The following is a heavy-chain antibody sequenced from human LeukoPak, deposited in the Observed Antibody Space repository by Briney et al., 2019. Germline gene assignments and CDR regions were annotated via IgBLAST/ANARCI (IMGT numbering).Heavy chain of an antibody. J-gene: IGHJ4*02. CDR2: INHSGGT. Sequence: SETLCLTCAVCGGSFSGCYWSWIRQPPGKGLEWIGEINHSGGTNYNPSLKSRVTISVDTSKNQFSLKLSSVTAADTAVYYCARAGSMITFGGVIHMAGGFDYWGQGTLVTVSS. CDR1: GGSFSGCY. D-gene: IGHD3-16*02. CDR3: ARAGSMITFGGVIHMAGGFDY. V-gene: IGHV4-34*01.